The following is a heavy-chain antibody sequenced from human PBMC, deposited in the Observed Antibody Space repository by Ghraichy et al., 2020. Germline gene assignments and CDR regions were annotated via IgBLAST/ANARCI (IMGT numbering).Heavy chain of an antibody. D-gene: IGHD4-17*01. J-gene: IGHJ5*02. CDR1: GDSISSSGYY. V-gene: IGHV4-39*01. CDR3: ARRVTTVTTTWFDP. Sequence: SQTLSLTCTVSGDSISSSGYYWDWIRQPPGKGLEWIASMYYSGSTYYNPSLKSRVTKSIDTSKNQFYLNLNSVTAADTAVYYCARRVTTVTTTWFDPWGQGTLVTVSS. CDR2: MYYSGST.